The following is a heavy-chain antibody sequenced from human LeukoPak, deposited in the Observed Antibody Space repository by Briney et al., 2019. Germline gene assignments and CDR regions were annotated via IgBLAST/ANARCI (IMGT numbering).Heavy chain of an antibody. CDR1: GFPFSSYW. CDR2: IKQDGSEK. V-gene: IGHV3-7*01. D-gene: IGHD3-9*01. Sequence: GGSLRLSCAASGFPFSSYWMSWGRQAPGKGLEWVANIKQDGSEKYYVDSVKGRFTISRDNAQNSLYLQMNSLRAEDTAVYYCASRDFLTGYYDYWGQGTLVTVSS. J-gene: IGHJ4*02. CDR3: ASRDFLTGYYDY.